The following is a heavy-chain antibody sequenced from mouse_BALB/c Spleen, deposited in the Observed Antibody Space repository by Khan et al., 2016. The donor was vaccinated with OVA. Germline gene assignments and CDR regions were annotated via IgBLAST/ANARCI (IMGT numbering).Heavy chain of an antibody. V-gene: IGHV5-9*02. J-gene: IGHJ4*01. Sequence: EVELVESGGGLVKPGGSLKLTCAASGFTFNSYDMSLVRQTPEKRLEWVAPISGCRTYTYYPDSVKGRFTLSRDNARHTLYIQMNSLRSEDTALYYCVRHGGFGPYCGMDYWGQGSSVTVSS. CDR2: ISGCRTYT. CDR1: GFTFNSYD. CDR3: VRHGGFGPYCGMDY.